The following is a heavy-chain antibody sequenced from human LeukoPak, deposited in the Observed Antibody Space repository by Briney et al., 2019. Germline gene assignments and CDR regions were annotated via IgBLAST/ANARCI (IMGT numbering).Heavy chain of an antibody. CDR2: IYTSGST. J-gene: IGHJ4*02. V-gene: IGHV4-61*02. CDR3: AKDRSGWSL. Sequence: SETLSLTCIVSGDSISSGSYYWSWIRQPAGKGLEWIGRIYTSGSTDYNPSLKSRLTISVDTSKNQFSLKLSSVTAADTAVYYCAKDRSGWSLWGQGTLVTVSS. D-gene: IGHD6-19*01. CDR1: GDSISSGSYY.